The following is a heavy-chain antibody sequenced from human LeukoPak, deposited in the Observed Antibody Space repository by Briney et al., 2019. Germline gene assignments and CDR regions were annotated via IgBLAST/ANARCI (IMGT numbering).Heavy chain of an antibody. J-gene: IGHJ4*02. CDR1: GYAFTGYY. Sequence: ASVEVSCKASGYAFTGYYMHWVRQAPGQGLEWMGWINPDNGNTKYAQKFQGRVTMTTDTFTSTAHMELRSLRSDDTAVYYCATYYCSTTSCYPYFFDYWGQGTLVTVSS. D-gene: IGHD2-2*01. CDR2: INPDNGNT. CDR3: ATYYCSTTSCYPYFFDY. V-gene: IGHV1-18*04.